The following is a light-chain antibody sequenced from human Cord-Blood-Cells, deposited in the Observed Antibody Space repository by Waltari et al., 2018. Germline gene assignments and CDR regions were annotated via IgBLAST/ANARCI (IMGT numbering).Light chain of an antibody. CDR2: EGS. CDR1: SRDVGSYNL. Sequence: QSALTQPASVSGSPGQSLTLSCTETSRDVGSYNLVSWYQQHPGKAPKLMIYEGSKRPSGVSNRFSGSKSGNTASLTISGLQAEDEADYYCCSYAGSSTYVVFGGGTKLTVL. V-gene: IGLV2-23*01. J-gene: IGLJ2*01. CDR3: CSYAGSSTYVV.